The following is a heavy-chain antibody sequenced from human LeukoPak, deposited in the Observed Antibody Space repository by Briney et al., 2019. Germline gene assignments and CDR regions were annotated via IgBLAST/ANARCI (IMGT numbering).Heavy chain of an antibody. V-gene: IGHV4-59*08. CDR1: GGSINTYY. CDR2: IYYSGST. J-gene: IGHJ6*02. Sequence: SETLSLTCTVSGGSINTYYWSWIRQPPGKGLEWIGYIYYSGSTDYNPSLKSRVTISLDTSKNQFSLRLSSVTAADTAVYYCARSYNNAGYFYYGMDVWGQGTTVTVCS. CDR3: ARSYNNAGYFYYGMDV. D-gene: IGHD5-24*01.